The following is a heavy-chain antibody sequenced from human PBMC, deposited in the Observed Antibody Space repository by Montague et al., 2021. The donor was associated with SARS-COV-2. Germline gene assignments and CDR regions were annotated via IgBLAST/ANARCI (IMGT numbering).Heavy chain of an antibody. Sequence: SETLSLTCTVSGGSISSSSYYWGWIRQPPGTGLEWIGSIYYSGSTYYNPSLKSRVTISVDTSKNQYSLKLSSVTAADTAVYYCARPPGAPYDILTGTYRPVDDYWGQGTLVTVSS. J-gene: IGHJ4*02. D-gene: IGHD3-9*01. CDR3: ARPPGAPYDILTGTYRPVDDY. CDR2: IYYSGST. CDR1: GGSISSSSYY. V-gene: IGHV4-39*01.